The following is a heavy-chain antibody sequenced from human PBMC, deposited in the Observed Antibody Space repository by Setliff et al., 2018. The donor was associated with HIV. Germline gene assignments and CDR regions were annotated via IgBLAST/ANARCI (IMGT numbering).Heavy chain of an antibody. D-gene: IGHD3-10*01. CDR2: IDPRDSYP. Sequence: PGESLKISCTGSGYSFTSYWISWVRQVPGKGLEWMGRIDPRDSYPNYSPSFQGHVTISDDKSINTAYLQWGSLQASDTAMYYCARAYGSGSYYNLGGFDPWGQGTLVTVSS. CDR3: ARAYGSGSYYNLGGFDP. J-gene: IGHJ5*02. V-gene: IGHV5-10-1*01. CDR1: GYSFTSYW.